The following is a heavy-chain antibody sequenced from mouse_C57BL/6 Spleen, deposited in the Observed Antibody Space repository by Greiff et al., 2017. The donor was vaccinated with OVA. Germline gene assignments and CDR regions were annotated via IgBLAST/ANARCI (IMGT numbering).Heavy chain of an antibody. D-gene: IGHD3-2*02. Sequence: EVQLVESGPGLVKPSQSLSLTCSVTGYSITSGYYWNWIRQFPGNKLEWMGYISYDGSNNYNPSLKNRISITRDTSKNQFFLKLNSVTTEDTATYYCARRTAQAYFDYWGQGTTLTVSS. V-gene: IGHV3-6*01. J-gene: IGHJ2*01. CDR2: ISYDGSN. CDR3: ARRTAQAYFDY. CDR1: GYSITSGYY.